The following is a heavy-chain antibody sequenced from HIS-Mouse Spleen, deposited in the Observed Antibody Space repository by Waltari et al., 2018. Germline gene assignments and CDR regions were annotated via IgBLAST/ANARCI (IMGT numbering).Heavy chain of an antibody. CDR1: GGSFSAYY. V-gene: IGHV4-34*01. CDR3: ARQSITMVRRAFDI. D-gene: IGHD3-10*01. CDR2: INHSGRT. Sequence: QVQLQQWGAGLLKPSETMSLTCAAYGGSFSAYYWSRIPQPPGKGLEWIGEINHSGRTNYHPSLKSRVTISVDTSKNQFSLKLSSVTAADTAVYYCARQSITMVRRAFDIWGQGTMVTVSS. J-gene: IGHJ3*02.